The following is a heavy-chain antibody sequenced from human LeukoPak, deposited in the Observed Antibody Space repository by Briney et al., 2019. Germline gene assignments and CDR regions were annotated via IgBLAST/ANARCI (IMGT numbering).Heavy chain of an antibody. CDR2: IYHSGST. Sequence: SETLSLTCAVSGGSISSSNWWSWVRQPPGKGLEWIGEIYHSGSTDYNPSLESRVTISVDKSKNQFSLKLSSVTAADTAVYYCARVGTLWFGESLYYFDYWGQGTLVTVSS. CDR1: GGSISSSNW. CDR3: ARVGTLWFGESLYYFDY. D-gene: IGHD3-10*01. V-gene: IGHV4-4*02. J-gene: IGHJ4*02.